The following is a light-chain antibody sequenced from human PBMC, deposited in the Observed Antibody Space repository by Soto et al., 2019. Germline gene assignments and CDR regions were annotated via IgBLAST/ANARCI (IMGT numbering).Light chain of an antibody. CDR1: QAIYSY. V-gene: IGKV1-9*01. CDR3: QQLNSHPRT. Sequence: DIQLTQSPFFLSASVGDRVTISCRASQAIYSYLAWYQQKPGKAPKLLLFGASKLKSGVPSRFRGSGSGTEFTLTISSLQPEDFATYYCQQLNSHPRTFGQGTKLEIK. CDR2: GAS. J-gene: IGKJ2*01.